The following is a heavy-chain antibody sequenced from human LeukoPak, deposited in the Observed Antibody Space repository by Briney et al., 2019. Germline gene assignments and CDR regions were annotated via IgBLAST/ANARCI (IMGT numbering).Heavy chain of an antibody. D-gene: IGHD4-17*01. Sequence: PGGSLRLSCEASGFIFRSYAMHWVRQAPGKGLQWVAFISYDGSKKYYADSVKGRFTISRDNSKNTLYLQMNSLRAEDTAVYYCAKDSLGTVTLNWFDPWGQGTLVTVSS. CDR2: ISYDGSKK. CDR1: GFIFRSYA. CDR3: AKDSLGTVTLNWFDP. V-gene: IGHV3-30*18. J-gene: IGHJ5*02.